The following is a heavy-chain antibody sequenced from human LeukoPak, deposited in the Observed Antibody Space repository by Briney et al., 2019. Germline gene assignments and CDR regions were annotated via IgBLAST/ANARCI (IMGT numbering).Heavy chain of an antibody. Sequence: PGGSLRLSCAASGFTFSSYWMSWVRQAPGKGLEWVANIKQDGSEKYYVDSAKGRFTISRDNAKNSLYLQMNSLRAEDTAVYYCARDGPGIAAAAPRYWGQGTLVTVSS. J-gene: IGHJ4*02. CDR1: GFTFSSYW. D-gene: IGHD6-13*01. V-gene: IGHV3-7*03. CDR2: IKQDGSEK. CDR3: ARDGPGIAAAAPRY.